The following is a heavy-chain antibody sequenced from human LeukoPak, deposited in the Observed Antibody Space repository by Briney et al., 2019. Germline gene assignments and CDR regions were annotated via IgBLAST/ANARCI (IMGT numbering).Heavy chain of an antibody. CDR2: IRSSGSTI. V-gene: IGHV3-48*03. Sequence: PGGSLRLSCAASGFTFSSYGMNWDRQAPGKGLEWVSYIRSSGSTIYYADSVKGRFTISRDNAKNSLYLQMNSLRAEDTAVYYCARGDTSGWSDYWGQGTLVTVSS. J-gene: IGHJ4*02. CDR1: GFTFSSYG. D-gene: IGHD6-19*01. CDR3: ARGDTSGWSDY.